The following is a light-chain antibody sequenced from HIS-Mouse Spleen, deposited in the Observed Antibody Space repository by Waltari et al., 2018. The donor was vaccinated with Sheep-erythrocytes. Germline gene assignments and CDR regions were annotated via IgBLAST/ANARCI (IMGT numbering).Light chain of an antibody. CDR1: QGISRA. Sequence: AIQLTQSPSSLSASVGDRVTIPCRASQGISRALAWYQQKPGKTPKLLIYDASSLESGVPSRFSGSGSGTDFTLTISSLQPEDFATYYCQQFNSHPMYTFGQGTKLEIK. CDR3: QQFNSHPMYT. V-gene: IGKV1-13*02. CDR2: DAS. J-gene: IGKJ2*01.